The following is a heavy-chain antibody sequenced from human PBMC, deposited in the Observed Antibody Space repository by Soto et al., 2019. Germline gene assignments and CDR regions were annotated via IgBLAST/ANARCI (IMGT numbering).Heavy chain of an antibody. D-gene: IGHD2-21*02. V-gene: IGHV1-18*01. Sequence: XSVEVSFKASCYTFTSYGISWVRQAPGQGLEWMGWISAYNGNTNYAQKLQGRVTMTTDTSTSTAYMELRSLRSDDTAVYYCASGGTYCGGDCYSYDDAFDIWGQGTMVTVSS. CDR1: CYTFTSYG. J-gene: IGHJ3*02. CDR3: ASGGTYCGGDCYSYDDAFDI. CDR2: ISAYNGNT.